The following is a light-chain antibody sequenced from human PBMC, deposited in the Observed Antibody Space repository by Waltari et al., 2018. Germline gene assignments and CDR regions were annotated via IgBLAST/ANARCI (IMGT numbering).Light chain of an antibody. CDR2: WAS. CDR1: QSVFYRSDNKNY. Sequence: DIVMTPSPDSLAVSLGERATIDCKSSQSVFYRSDNKNYLAWYQHKPGQPPKLLFYWASTRESGVPDRFSASGSGTDFTLTINNLQAGDVAVYYCQQYYRSRTFGQGTKVEIK. CDR3: QQYYRSRT. J-gene: IGKJ1*01. V-gene: IGKV4-1*01.